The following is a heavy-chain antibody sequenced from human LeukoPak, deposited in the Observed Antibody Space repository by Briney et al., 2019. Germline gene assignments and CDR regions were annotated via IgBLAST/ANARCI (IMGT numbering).Heavy chain of an antibody. CDR3: ARGDSIGYYYCDY. D-gene: IGHD3-22*01. CDR1: GGSLSSCVYS. J-gene: IGHJ4*02. V-gene: IGHV4-30-2*01. Sequence: PSQTLSLTCAVSGGSLSSCVYSWSWIRQPPGKALEWIGSIYHSGGTYHNPSLRSRDTLSLHRSNNQFSLTLHSVTAADTGVYFCARGDSIGYYYCDYWGQGILVPVSS. CDR2: IYHSGGT.